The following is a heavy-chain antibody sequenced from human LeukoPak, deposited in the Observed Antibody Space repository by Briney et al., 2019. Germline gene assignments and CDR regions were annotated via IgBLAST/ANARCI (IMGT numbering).Heavy chain of an antibody. J-gene: IGHJ5*02. CDR3: ARQVAGLNWFDP. CDR1: GYSFTSYL. V-gene: IGHV5-10-1*01. CDR2: IDPSDSYT. D-gene: IGHD6-19*01. Sequence: WGSPKTSFNGFGYSFTSYLIKLVRQTPREGLEWIWRIDPSDSYTNYSPSFQGHVTISADKSISTAYLQWSSLKASDTAMYYCARQVAGLNWFDPWGQGTLVTVSS.